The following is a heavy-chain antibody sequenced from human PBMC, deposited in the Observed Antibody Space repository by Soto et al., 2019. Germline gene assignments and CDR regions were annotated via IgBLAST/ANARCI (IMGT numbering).Heavy chain of an antibody. CDR1: GFTFSGST. Sequence: PGGFLRLSCAASGFTFSGSTMHWVRQASGKGLEWVGRIRSKANSYATVYAASLQGRFTISRDDSKNTAYLQMNSLKTEDTAVYYCTPQITFGELSPWGQGTLVTVSS. V-gene: IGHV3-73*01. D-gene: IGHD3-10*01. J-gene: IGHJ5*02. CDR2: IRSKANSYAT. CDR3: TPQITFGELSP.